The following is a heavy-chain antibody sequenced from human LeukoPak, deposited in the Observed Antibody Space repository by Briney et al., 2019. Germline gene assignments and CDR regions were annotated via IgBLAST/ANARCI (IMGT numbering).Heavy chain of an antibody. D-gene: IGHD3-3*01. V-gene: IGHV3-30-3*01. J-gene: IGHJ4*02. CDR3: ARGGDDFWSGYFDY. CDR1: GFTFSSYA. Sequence: PGRSLRLSCAASGFTFSSYAMHWVRQAPGKGLEWVAVISYDGSNKYYADSVKGRFTISRDNSKNTLYLQMNSLRAEDTAVYYCARGGDDFWSGYFDYWGQGTLVTVSS. CDR2: ISYDGSNK.